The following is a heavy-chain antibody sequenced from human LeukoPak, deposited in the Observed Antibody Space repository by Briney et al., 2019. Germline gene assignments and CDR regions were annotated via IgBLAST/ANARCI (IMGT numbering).Heavy chain of an antibody. D-gene: IGHD6-19*01. CDR2: ISFSGSPI. Sequence: GGSLRLSCAASGFSFSSYEMSWVRKAPGKGLEWVALISFSGSPIYYADSVKGRFTISRDNTKNSLYLQLNSVRADDTAVYYCARDRSGIGWYCDSWGQGTLVTVSS. CDR1: GFSFSSYE. CDR3: ARDRSGIGWYCDS. J-gene: IGHJ4*02. V-gene: IGHV3-48*03.